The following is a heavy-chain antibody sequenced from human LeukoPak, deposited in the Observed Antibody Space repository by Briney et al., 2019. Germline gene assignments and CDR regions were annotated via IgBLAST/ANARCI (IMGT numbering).Heavy chain of an antibody. D-gene: IGHD3-16*01. CDR3: ARRMLEARQSSAANWFDT. J-gene: IGHJ5*02. V-gene: IGHV4-4*07. CDR1: GGSLSSYS. Sequence: SETLSLTCTVSGGSLSSYSWSWIRQPPGKGLEWIGRIYASGSTIYNPSLQSRISIPVDTSNNHFSLHLTSVTAADTAVYYCARRMLEARQSSAANWFDTWGQGTLVTVSS. CDR2: IYASGST.